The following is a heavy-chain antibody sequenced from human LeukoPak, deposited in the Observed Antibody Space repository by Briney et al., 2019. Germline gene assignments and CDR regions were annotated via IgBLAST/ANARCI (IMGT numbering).Heavy chain of an antibody. Sequence: GESLKISCAASGFTFSSYAMHWVRQAPGKGLEWVAVISYDGSNKYYADSVKGRFTISRDNSKNTLYLQMNSLRAEDTAVYYCARDRLSFRAAAGYYFDYWGQGTLVTVSS. CDR2: ISYDGSNK. CDR1: GFTFSSYA. D-gene: IGHD6-13*01. V-gene: IGHV3-30-3*01. J-gene: IGHJ4*02. CDR3: ARDRLSFRAAAGYYFDY.